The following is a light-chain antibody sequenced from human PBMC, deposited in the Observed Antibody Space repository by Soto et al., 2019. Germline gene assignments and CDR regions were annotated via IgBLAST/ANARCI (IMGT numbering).Light chain of an antibody. Sequence: QSVLTQPPSVSXXPGQKVTISCSGSSSNIGNNYVSWYQQLPGTAPKLLIYDNNKRPSGIPDRFSGSKSGTSATLGITGLQTGDEADYYCGTWDSSLSAYVFGTGTKLTVL. CDR2: DNN. CDR3: GTWDSSLSAYV. V-gene: IGLV1-51*01. J-gene: IGLJ1*01. CDR1: SSNIGNNY.